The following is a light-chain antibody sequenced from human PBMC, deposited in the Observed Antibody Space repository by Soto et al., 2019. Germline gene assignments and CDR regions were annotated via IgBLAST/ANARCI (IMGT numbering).Light chain of an antibody. CDR1: QSVSLS. V-gene: IGKV3-11*01. J-gene: IGKJ1*01. CDR3: QERTGWPPWT. Sequence: EIVLTQSPATLSLSPGGRATLSCRASQSVSLSLAWYQQKPGQAPRLLIYDASKRASGFPARFSGGGSGTDFTLTISSLEPEDFAVYYCQERTGWPPWTFGQGTKVEIE. CDR2: DAS.